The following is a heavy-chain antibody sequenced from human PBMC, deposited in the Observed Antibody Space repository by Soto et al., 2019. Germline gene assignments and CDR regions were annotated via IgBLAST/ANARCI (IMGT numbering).Heavy chain of an antibody. CDR1: GFTFSGYW. J-gene: IGHJ4*02. CDR2: IRHDGGDK. Sequence: GGSLRLSCAASGFTFSGYWMSWVRQAPGKGLEWVANIRHDGGDKYFLDSVKGRFTISRDNAKNSLYLQMNGLRVEDTAIYYCVRDAVVSGVDHFDFWGQGTLVTVSS. CDR3: VRDAVVSGVDHFDF. V-gene: IGHV3-7*01. D-gene: IGHD2-8*01.